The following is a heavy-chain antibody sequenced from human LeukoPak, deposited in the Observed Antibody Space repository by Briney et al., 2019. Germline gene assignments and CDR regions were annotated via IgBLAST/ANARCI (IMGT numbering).Heavy chain of an antibody. Sequence: GGSLRLSCAASGLTYSDHYMSWMRQAPGKGLEWVSYISSRSSDTNYADSVKGRFTISRDNAKNSLYLQMNSLSADDTAVYYCARVGSSGSVDYWGQGTLVTVSS. CDR1: GLTYSDHY. V-gene: IGHV3-11*06. CDR2: ISSRSSDT. J-gene: IGHJ4*02. D-gene: IGHD1-1*01. CDR3: ARVGSSGSVDY.